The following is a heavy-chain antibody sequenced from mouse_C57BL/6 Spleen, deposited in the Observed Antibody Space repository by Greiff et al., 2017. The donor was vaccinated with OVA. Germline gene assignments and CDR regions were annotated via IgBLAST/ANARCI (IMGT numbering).Heavy chain of an antibody. Sequence: QVQLQQSGAELVRPGASVKLSCKASGYTFTDYYINWVKQRPGQGLEWIARIYPGSGNTYYNEKFKGKATLTVEKSSSTAYMQLSSLTSEDSAVAFGARATAQASFAYWGQGTLVTVSA. CDR2: IYPGSGNT. CDR3: ARATAQASFAY. D-gene: IGHD3-2*02. V-gene: IGHV1-76*01. CDR1: GYTFTDYY. J-gene: IGHJ3*01.